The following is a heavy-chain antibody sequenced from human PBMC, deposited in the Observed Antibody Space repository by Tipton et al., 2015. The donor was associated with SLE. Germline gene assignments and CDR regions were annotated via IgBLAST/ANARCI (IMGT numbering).Heavy chain of an antibody. D-gene: IGHD1-1*01. CDR1: GYSISSDDYF. CDR3: ASRVSGQVHDAFDI. Sequence: TLSLTCTVSGYSISSDDYFWSWIRQPPGKGLEWIGNIYYSGTTYYNPSLKSRVTISVDTSKNQFSLKLSSVTAADTAVYYCASRVSGQVHDAFDIWGQGTMVTVSS. V-gene: IGHV4-30-4*01. J-gene: IGHJ3*02. CDR2: IYYSGTT.